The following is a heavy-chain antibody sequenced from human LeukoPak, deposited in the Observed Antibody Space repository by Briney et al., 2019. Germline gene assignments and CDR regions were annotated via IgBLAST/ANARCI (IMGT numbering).Heavy chain of an antibody. V-gene: IGHV4-59*11. D-gene: IGHD4-17*01. J-gene: IGHJ4*02. CDR3: ARGVNGDFQSWGYFDY. Sequence: SETLSLTCTVSGGSITSHHWSWIRQPPGKGLEWIGYIYDNGSTNSNPSLRSRVTMSMDTSKKQFSLKLNSVTAADTGVYYCARGVNGDFQSWGYFDYWGQGTLVTVSS. CDR1: GGSITSHH. CDR2: IYDNGST.